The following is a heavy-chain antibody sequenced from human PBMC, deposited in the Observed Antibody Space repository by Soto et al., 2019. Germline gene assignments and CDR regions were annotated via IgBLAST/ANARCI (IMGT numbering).Heavy chain of an antibody. CDR2: IYWDDDK. CDR1: GFSLSSSGVG. V-gene: IGHV2-5*02. J-gene: IGHJ4*02. D-gene: IGHD3-10*01. CDR3: AHLDTYYYGSGNNY. Sequence: QITLKESGPTLVKPTQTLTLTCTFSGFSLSSSGVGVGWIRQPPGKALEWLALIYWDDDKRYSPSLKSRLTTXQXPXXNQVVPTLTTLDPADTATYSCAHLDTYYYGSGNNYWGQGTLVTVSS.